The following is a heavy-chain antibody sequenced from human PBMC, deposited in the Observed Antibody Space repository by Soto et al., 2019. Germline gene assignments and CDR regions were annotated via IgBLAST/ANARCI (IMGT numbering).Heavy chain of an antibody. CDR1: GYTFTSYA. Sequence: ASVKVSCKASGYTFTSYAMHWVRQAPGQRLEWMGWINAGNGNTKYSQKFQGRVTITRDTSASTAYMELSSLRSEDTAVYYCARGGLIAARQIGNYYGMDVWGQGTTVTVYS. CDR2: INAGNGNT. D-gene: IGHD6-6*01. CDR3: ARGGLIAARQIGNYYGMDV. J-gene: IGHJ6*02. V-gene: IGHV1-3*01.